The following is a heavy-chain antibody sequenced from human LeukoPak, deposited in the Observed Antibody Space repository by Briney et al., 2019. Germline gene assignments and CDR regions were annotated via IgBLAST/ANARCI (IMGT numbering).Heavy chain of an antibody. J-gene: IGHJ4*02. CDR1: GFTFSSYA. CDR2: ISFDGSNK. Sequence: GGSLRLSCAASGFTFSSYAMHWVRQAPGKGLEWGAVISFDGSNKYYADSVKGRFTISRDNSKNTLYLQMNSLRAEDTAVYYCARGLREWELLGVSSFDYWGQGTLVTVSS. D-gene: IGHD1-26*01. V-gene: IGHV3-30-3*01. CDR3: ARGLREWELLGVSSFDY.